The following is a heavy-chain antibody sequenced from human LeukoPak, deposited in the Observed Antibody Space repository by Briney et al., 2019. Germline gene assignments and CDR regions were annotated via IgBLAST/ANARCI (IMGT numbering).Heavy chain of an antibody. CDR1: GGTFISYA. CDR3: ARDRGAAAPFDY. D-gene: IGHD6-13*01. Sequence: ASVKVSCKASGGTFISYAISWVRQAPGQGLEWMGGIIPIFGTANYAQKFQGRVTITADESTSTAYMELSSLRSEDTAVYYCARDRGAAAPFDYWGQGTLVTVSS. V-gene: IGHV1-69*13. CDR2: IIPIFGTA. J-gene: IGHJ4*02.